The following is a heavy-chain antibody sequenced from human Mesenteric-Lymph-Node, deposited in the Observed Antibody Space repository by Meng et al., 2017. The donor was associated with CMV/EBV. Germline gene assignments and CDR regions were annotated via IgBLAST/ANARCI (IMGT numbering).Heavy chain of an antibody. V-gene: IGHV4-61*01. CDR2: INYRGST. Sequence: SETLSLTCSVSGGYVNSGSYYWSWIRQPPGKGLEWIGFINYRGSTTYNPSLMSRVTISLDTSMNQFSLRLTSVTAADTAMYYCARGIPAAEAIYWGQGTLVTVSS. CDR3: ARGIPAAEAIY. D-gene: IGHD6-13*01. CDR1: GGYVNSGSYY. J-gene: IGHJ4*02.